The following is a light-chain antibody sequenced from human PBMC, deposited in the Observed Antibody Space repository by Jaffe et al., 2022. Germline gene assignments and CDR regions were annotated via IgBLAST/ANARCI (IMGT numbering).Light chain of an antibody. CDR3: SSYTSSSTLYV. CDR2: EVS. V-gene: IGLV2-14*01. Sequence: QSALTQPASMSGSPGQSITISCTGTSSDVGGYNYVSWYQHHPGKAPKLMIYEVSNRPSGVSNRFSGSKSGNTASLTISGLQAEDEADYYCSSYTSSSTLYVFGTGTKVTVL. CDR1: SSDVGGYNY. J-gene: IGLJ1*01.